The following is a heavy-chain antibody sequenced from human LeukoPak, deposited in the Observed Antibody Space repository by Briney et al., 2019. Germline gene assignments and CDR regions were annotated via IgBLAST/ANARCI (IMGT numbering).Heavy chain of an antibody. D-gene: IGHD1-26*01. Sequence: GGSLRLSCAASGFTFSSYSMNWVRQAPGKGLEWVSSISSSSSYIYYADSVKGRFTISRDNAKNSLYLQMNTLRAEDTAVYYCARGEGLGTTNGGYYFAYWGQGSLVIVSS. CDR2: ISSSSSYI. CDR1: GFTFSSYS. CDR3: ARGEGLGTTNGGYYFAY. V-gene: IGHV3-21*01. J-gene: IGHJ4*02.